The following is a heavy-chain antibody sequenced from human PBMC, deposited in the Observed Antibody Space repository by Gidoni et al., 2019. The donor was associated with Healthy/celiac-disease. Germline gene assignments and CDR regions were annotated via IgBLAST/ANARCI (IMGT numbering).Heavy chain of an antibody. CDR2: INPSGGST. Sequence: QVQLVQSGAEVKKPGASVKVSCKASGYTFTSYYMHWVRQAPGQGLEWMGIINPSGGSTSYAQKFQGRVTMTRDTSTSTVYMELSSLRSEDTAVYYCARKALWYSSGWGGYFDYWGQGTLVTVSS. J-gene: IGHJ4*02. CDR3: ARKALWYSSGWGGYFDY. CDR1: GYTFTSYY. D-gene: IGHD6-19*01. V-gene: IGHV1-46*01.